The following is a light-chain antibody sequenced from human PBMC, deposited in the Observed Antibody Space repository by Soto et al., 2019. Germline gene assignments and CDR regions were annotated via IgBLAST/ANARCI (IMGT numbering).Light chain of an antibody. J-gene: IGKJ5*01. CDR3: QQTHAVPLT. Sequence: DVQITHSPSSLSSSVLYIFTIACLASQPIGNYLNWYQQKPGEAPKVLIFAASSLRSGVPSRFSGSGYGTDFTLTINNLHPEDSATYYCQQTHAVPLTFGQGTRLEIK. V-gene: IGKV1-39*01. CDR1: QPIGNY. CDR2: AAS.